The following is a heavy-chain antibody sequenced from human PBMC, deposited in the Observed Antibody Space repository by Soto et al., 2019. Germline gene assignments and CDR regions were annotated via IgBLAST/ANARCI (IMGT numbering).Heavy chain of an antibody. CDR2: IYYSGST. V-gene: IGHV4-39*01. D-gene: IGHD1-7*01. CDR3: ARVWNVATGTTDY. J-gene: IGHJ4*02. Sequence: SETLSLTCTVSGGSISSSSYYWGWIRQPPGKGLEWIGSIYYSGSTYYDPSLKSRVTISVDTSKNQFSLKLSSVTAADTAVYYCARVWNVATGTTDYWGQRTLVTVSS. CDR1: GGSISSSSYY.